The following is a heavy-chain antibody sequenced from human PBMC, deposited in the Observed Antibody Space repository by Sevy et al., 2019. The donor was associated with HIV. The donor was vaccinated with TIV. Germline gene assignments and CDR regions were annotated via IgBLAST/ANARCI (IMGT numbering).Heavy chain of an antibody. CDR1: GFTFSNYA. V-gene: IGHV3-30-3*01. CDR3: ARDLGVYGGWEQTSQGMYV. Sequence: GGSLRLSCAASGFTFSNYAMHWVRQAPGKGLEWVAVISYDGSNKYYADSVRGRFTISRDSSKNSLYLQMNSLRPEDTAVYYCARDLGVYGGWEQTSQGMYVWGQGTTVTVSS. D-gene: IGHD1-26*01. CDR2: ISYDGSNK. J-gene: IGHJ6*02.